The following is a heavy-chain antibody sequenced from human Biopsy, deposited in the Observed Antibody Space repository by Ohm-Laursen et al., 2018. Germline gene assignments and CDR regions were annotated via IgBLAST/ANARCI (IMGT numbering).Heavy chain of an antibody. D-gene: IGHD4-11*01. V-gene: IGHV3-48*03. Sequence: SLRLSCAASGFTFSSYEMNWVRQAPGKGLEWVSYISSSGSTIYYADSVKGRFTISRDKPKNTVDLQMNSLRAEDTAVYFCARDGKRWDYSTYFSWHFDLWGRGTLVTVSS. CDR2: ISSSGSTI. CDR1: GFTFSSYE. J-gene: IGHJ2*01. CDR3: ARDGKRWDYSTYFSWHFDL.